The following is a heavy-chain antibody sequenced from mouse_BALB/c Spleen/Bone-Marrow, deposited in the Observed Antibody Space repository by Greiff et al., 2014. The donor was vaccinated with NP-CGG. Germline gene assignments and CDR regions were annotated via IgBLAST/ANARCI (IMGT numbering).Heavy chain of an antibody. CDR3: VRGAHP. CDR1: GYVFSTSW. Sequence: VQLQQSGPELVKPGASVKISCKASGYVFSTSWMNWVKQRPGQGLEWIGRIYPGDGDANYNGNFKGKATLTADKSSSTAYMQLNSLTSVGSAVYFCVRGAHPWGQGTLVTVSA. J-gene: IGHJ3*01. V-gene: IGHV1-82*01. CDR2: IYPGDGDA.